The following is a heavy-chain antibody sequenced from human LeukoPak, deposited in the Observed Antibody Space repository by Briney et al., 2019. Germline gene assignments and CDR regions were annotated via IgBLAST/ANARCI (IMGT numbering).Heavy chain of an antibody. CDR1: GGSISSYY. D-gene: IGHD1-20*01. CDR3: ARVPSGGSYNWNPQHMDV. J-gene: IGHJ6*03. CDR2: IYYSGST. Sequence: SETLSLTCTVSGGSISSYYWSWIRQPPGKGLEWIGYIYYSGSTNYNPSLKSRVTISVDTSKNQFSLKLSSVTAADTAVYYCARVPSGGSYNWNPQHMDVWGKGTTVTVSS. V-gene: IGHV4-59*01.